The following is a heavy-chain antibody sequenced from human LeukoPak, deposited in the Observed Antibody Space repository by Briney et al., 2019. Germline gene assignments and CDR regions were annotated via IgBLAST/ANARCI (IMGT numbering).Heavy chain of an antibody. D-gene: IGHD3-22*01. V-gene: IGHV1-2*02. J-gene: IGHJ4*02. CDR3: VTALGYYDISGYYYG. Sequence: ASVKVSCKASGYTFTGYYMHWVRQAPGQGLEWMGWINPNSGGTNYAQKFQGRVTMTRDTSISTAYMELSRLRSDDTAVYYCVTALGYYDISGYYYGWGQGTLLTVSS. CDR1: GYTFTGYY. CDR2: INPNSGGT.